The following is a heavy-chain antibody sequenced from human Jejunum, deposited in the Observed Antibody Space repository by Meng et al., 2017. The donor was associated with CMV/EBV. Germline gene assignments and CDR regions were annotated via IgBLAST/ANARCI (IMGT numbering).Heavy chain of an antibody. CDR2: ISYDGTNK. CDR1: GFTFSRYT. CDR3: TSDYGGFDP. V-gene: IGHV3-30-3*01. D-gene: IGHD4/OR15-4a*01. J-gene: IGHJ5*02. Sequence: QGQLVESGGGVVQPGGCLRLSCAASGFTFSRYTMHWVRQAPGQGLEWLAIISYDGTNKYYADSLKGRFTISRDNSKNTAFLQMNSLRPDDTGVYYCTSDYGGFDPWGQGTLVTVSS.